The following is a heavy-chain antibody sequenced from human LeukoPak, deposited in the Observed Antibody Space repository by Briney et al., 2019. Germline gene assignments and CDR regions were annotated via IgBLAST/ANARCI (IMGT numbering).Heavy chain of an antibody. V-gene: IGHV3-30-3*01. CDR1: GFSISTYE. J-gene: IGHJ4*02. Sequence: GRSLRLSCAASGFSISTYEMYWVRQPPGKGLEGVALISDGGTNKDDADSVKGRFTIPRDNTKNSLYLHMSSLRADDTAVYFCATVAGYFDYWGQGTLVTVSS. CDR3: ATVAGYFDY. CDR2: ISDGGTNK. D-gene: IGHD2-21*01.